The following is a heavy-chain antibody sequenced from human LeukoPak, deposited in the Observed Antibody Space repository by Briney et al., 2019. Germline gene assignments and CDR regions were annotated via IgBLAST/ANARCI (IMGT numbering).Heavy chain of an antibody. CDR2: IYPGDSDT. J-gene: IGHJ5*02. CDR3: AGLRDHTDWFDP. Sequence: GESLKISCKDSGYSFTTYWIGWVRQMPGKGLEWMGLIYPGDSDTRYSPSFQGQVTISADKSISTAYLQWSSLKASDTAMYYCAGLRDHTDWFDPWGQGTLVTVSS. CDR1: GYSFTTYW. D-gene: IGHD4-17*01. V-gene: IGHV5-51*01.